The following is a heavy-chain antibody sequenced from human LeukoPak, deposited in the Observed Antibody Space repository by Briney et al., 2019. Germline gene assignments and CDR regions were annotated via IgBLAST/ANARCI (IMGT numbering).Heavy chain of an antibody. D-gene: IGHD1-26*01. CDR3: ARDRETGSYYGIDY. Sequence: ASVKVSCKASGYSFTGYYMHWVRQAPGQGLEWMGWINPNSGVTNYAQKFQGRITMTRDTSISTAYMGLTSLMSDDTAVYYCARDRETGSYYGIDYCGQGTLVTVSS. CDR2: INPNSGVT. CDR1: GYSFTGYY. J-gene: IGHJ4*02. V-gene: IGHV1-2*02.